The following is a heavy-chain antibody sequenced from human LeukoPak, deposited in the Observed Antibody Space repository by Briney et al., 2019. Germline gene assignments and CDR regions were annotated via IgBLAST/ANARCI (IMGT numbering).Heavy chain of an antibody. Sequence: KPSETLSLTCAVSGYSISSGYYWGWIRQPAGKGLEWIGRIYTSGSTNYNPSLKSRVTISVDTSKNQFSLKLSSVTAADTAVYYCARDYYGSGSYSYYFDYWGQGTLVTVSS. V-gene: IGHV4-61*02. J-gene: IGHJ4*02. D-gene: IGHD3-10*01. CDR3: ARDYYGSGSYSYYFDY. CDR2: IYTSGST. CDR1: GYSISSGYY.